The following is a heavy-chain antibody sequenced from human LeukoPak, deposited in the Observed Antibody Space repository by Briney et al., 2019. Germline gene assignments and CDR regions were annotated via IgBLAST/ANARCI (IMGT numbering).Heavy chain of an antibody. CDR3: GRDPTYRNYFDS. D-gene: IGHD1-1*01. CDR2: IRPGGDGP. Sequence: EASVKVPCKASGNSLNNYHMHWVRQAPGQGLEWLGIIRPGGDGPSYAQKFQGRVTMTRDMSTSTVYMELSSLTSDDTAVYYCGRDPTYRNYFDSWGQGTLVTVSS. V-gene: IGHV1-46*02. J-gene: IGHJ4*02. CDR1: GNSLNNYH.